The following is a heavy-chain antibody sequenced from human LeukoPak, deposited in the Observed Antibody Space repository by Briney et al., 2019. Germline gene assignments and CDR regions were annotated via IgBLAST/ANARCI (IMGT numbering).Heavy chain of an antibody. V-gene: IGHV1-2*06. D-gene: IGHD3-10*01. CDR2: INPNSGGT. CDR1: GYTFTGYY. J-gene: IGHJ6*03. CDR3: ARFMVRGVIITRYYYYYTDV. Sequence: ASVKVSCKGSGYTFTGYYMHWVRQAPGQGLEWMGRINPNSGGTNYAQKFQGRVTMTRDTSLSTAYMELSSLRSEDTAVYYCARFMVRGVIITRYYYYYTDVWGKGTTVTVSS.